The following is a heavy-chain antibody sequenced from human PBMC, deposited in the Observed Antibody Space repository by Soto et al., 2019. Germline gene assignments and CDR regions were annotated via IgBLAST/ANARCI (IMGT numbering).Heavy chain of an antibody. CDR3: ARQDDYGDPHDEFHT. D-gene: IGHD4-17*01. CDR1: GYSFTSSW. CDR2: IYPGDSAT. Sequence: GESLKISCKGSGYSFTSSWIGWVRQMPGKGLEWMGIIYPGDSATRYSPSFQGQVTIPADKSISTAYLHWSSLKASDTAMYYCARQDDYGDPHDEFHTWGQGTRVNVAS. V-gene: IGHV5-51*01. J-gene: IGHJ3*02.